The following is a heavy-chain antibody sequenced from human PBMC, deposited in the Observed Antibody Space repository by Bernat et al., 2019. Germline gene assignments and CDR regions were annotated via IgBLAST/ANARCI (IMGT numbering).Heavy chain of an antibody. J-gene: IGHJ4*02. CDR2: ISYDGSNK. CDR1: GFTFSSYA. Sequence: QVQLVESGGGVVQPGRSLRLSCAASGFTFSSYAMHWVRQAPGKGLEWVAVISYDGSNKYYADSVKGRFTISRDNSKNTLYLQMNSLRAEDTAVYYCAKVRYSYGPFDYWGQGTLVTVSS. CDR3: AKVRYSYGPFDY. D-gene: IGHD5-18*01. V-gene: IGHV3-30-3*01.